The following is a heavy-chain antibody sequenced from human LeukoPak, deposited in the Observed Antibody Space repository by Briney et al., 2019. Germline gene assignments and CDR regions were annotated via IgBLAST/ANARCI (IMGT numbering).Heavy chain of an antibody. J-gene: IGHJ4*02. CDR2: IRSKAYGGTT. CDR1: GFTFGDYA. V-gene: IGHV3-49*03. CDR3: TREILRGYYDSSGYYPNYFDY. D-gene: IGHD3-22*01. Sequence: GQSLRLSCTASGFTFGDYAMSWFRQAPGKGLEWVGFIRSKAYGGTTEYAASVKGRFTISRDDSKSIAYLQMNSLKTEDTAVYYCTREILRGYYDSSGYYPNYFDYWGQGTLVTVSS.